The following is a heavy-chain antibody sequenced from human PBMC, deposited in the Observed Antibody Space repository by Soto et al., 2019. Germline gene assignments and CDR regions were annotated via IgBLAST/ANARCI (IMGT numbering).Heavy chain of an antibody. J-gene: IGHJ4*02. D-gene: IGHD3-22*01. Sequence: QLQLQESGSGLVKPSQTLSLTCAVSGGAISSGGYSWSWIRQPPGKGLEWIGYIYPSGSTFYNPYLKSRLTMSIDKSMKQFSLSLSSVTAADTAVYFCARAVLYASIGYYLLNWGQGALVTVSA. CDR3: ARAVLYASIGYYLLN. CDR2: IYPSGST. CDR1: GGAISSGGYS. V-gene: IGHV4-30-2*01.